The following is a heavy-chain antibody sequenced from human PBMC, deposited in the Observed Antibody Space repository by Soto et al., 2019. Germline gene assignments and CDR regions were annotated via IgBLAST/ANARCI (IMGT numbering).Heavy chain of an antibody. CDR3: ARRVDFGNGYYTAPLDV. V-gene: IGHV4-39*01. J-gene: IGHJ6*03. Sequence: SETLSLTCIVSGDSISSGSYYWGWIRQPPGKGLEWIGSIYYTGSTNYNPSLKSRVNISADTSKNQFSLRLSSVTAADTAVYYCARRVDFGNGYYTAPLDVWGKGTTVTVSS. CDR1: GDSISSGSYY. CDR2: IYYTGST. D-gene: IGHD3-22*01.